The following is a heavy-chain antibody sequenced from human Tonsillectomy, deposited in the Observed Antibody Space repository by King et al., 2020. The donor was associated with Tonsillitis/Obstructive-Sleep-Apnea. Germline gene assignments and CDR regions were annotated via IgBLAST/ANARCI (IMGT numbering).Heavy chain of an antibody. Sequence: QLVESGGGLVQPGGSLRLSCAASGFTFSSYTMSWVRQAPGKGLEWVSAISESASSTHYADSVKGRFTISRDNSRNTLFLQMNSLRAEDTAVYYCAKDGWSHWGQGTLVTVSS. CDR3: AKDGWSH. CDR1: GFTFSSYT. D-gene: IGHD3-3*01. V-gene: IGHV3-23*04. J-gene: IGHJ4*02. CDR2: ISESASST.